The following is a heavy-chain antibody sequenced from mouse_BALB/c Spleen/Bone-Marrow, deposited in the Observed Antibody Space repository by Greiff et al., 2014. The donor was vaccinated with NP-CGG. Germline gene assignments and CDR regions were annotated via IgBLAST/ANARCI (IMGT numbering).Heavy chain of an antibody. CDR1: GFNIKDTY. D-gene: IGHD1-1*01. Sequence: VQLQQFGAELVKPGASVKLSCTASGFNIKDTYMHWVKQRPEQGLEWIGRIDPANGNTKYDPKFQGKATITADTSSNTAYLQLSSLTSEDTAVYYCASYYYGSYGFAYWGQGTLVTVSA. CDR2: IDPANGNT. CDR3: ASYYYGSYGFAY. J-gene: IGHJ3*01. V-gene: IGHV14-3*02.